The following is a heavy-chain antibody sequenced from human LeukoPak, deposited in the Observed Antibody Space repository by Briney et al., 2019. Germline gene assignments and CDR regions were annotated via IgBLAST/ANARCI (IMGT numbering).Heavy chain of an antibody. V-gene: IGHV3-30-3*01. CDR2: ISYDGSNK. J-gene: IGHJ4*02. D-gene: IGHD4-17*01. CDR3: AKVRLYGDYPEIDY. Sequence: GRSLRLSCAASGFTFSSYAMHWVRQAPGKGLEWVAVISYDGSNKYYADSVKGRFTISRENSKNTLYLQMNSLRAEDTAVYYCAKVRLYGDYPEIDYWGQGTLVAVSS. CDR1: GFTFSSYA.